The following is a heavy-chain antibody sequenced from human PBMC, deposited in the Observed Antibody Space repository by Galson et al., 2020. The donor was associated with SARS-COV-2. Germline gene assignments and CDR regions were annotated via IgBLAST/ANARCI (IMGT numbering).Heavy chain of an antibody. J-gene: IGHJ4*02. D-gene: IGHD5-12*01. V-gene: IGHV1-69*06. CDR1: GGTFSSYA. CDR3: ARSAGPVATITMNLDY. Sequence: SVKVSCKASGGTFSSYAISWVRQAPGQGLEWMGGIIPIFGTANYAQKFQGRVTITADKSTSTAYMELSSLRSEDTAVYYCARSAGPVATITMNLDYWGQGTLVTVSS. CDR2: IIPIFGTA.